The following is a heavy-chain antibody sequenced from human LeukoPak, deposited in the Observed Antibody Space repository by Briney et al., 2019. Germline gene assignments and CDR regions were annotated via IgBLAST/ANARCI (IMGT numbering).Heavy chain of an antibody. CDR2: ISSSGSTI. D-gene: IGHD6-19*01. Sequence: PGGSLRLSRAASGFTFSSYEMNWVRQAPGKGLEWVSYISSSGSTIYYADSVKGRFTISRDNAKNSLYLQMNSLRAEDTAVYYCARDEQQWLVGYFDYWGQGTLVTVSS. J-gene: IGHJ4*02. V-gene: IGHV3-48*03. CDR3: ARDEQQWLVGYFDY. CDR1: GFTFSSYE.